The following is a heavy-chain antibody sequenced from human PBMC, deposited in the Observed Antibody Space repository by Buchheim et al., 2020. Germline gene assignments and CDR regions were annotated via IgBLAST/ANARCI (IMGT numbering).Heavy chain of an antibody. J-gene: IGHJ4*02. V-gene: IGHV1-8*01. CDR1: GYSFTSFD. D-gene: IGHD2/OR15-2a*01. CDR2: INTATGDT. Sequence: QVRLVQSGAEVKKPGVSVKVSCKASGYSFTSFDINWVRQATGQGLEWMGGINTATGDTAYAQKFQGRVTLTRDTSITTAYLELGALTSADTAVYYCARGRGFYFPFYWGQGTL. CDR3: ARGRGFYFPFY.